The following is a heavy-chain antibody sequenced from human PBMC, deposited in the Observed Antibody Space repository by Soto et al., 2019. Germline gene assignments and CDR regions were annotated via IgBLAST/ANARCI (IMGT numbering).Heavy chain of an antibody. J-gene: IGHJ6*03. D-gene: IGHD6-19*01. Sequence: PGGSLRLSCAASGFTFSSYSMNWVRQAPGKGLEWVSSISSSSSYIYYADSVKGRFTISRDNAKNSLYLQMNSLRAEDTAVYYCASIAVAGLYYYYYMAVWGKGTTVTVSS. V-gene: IGHV3-21*01. CDR2: ISSSSSYI. CDR1: GFTFSSYS. CDR3: ASIAVAGLYYYYYMAV.